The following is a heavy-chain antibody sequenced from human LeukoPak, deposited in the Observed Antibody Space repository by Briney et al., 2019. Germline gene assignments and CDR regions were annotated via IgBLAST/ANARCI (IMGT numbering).Heavy chain of an antibody. J-gene: IGHJ4*02. D-gene: IGHD4-17*01. CDR2: ISPDNGNT. Sequence: ASVKVACKASEYSLTRHGLNWVRQAPGQGLEWIGWISPDNGNTNNAQKVQGRITMTMDRSTSTVYMELRSLRSDDTAVYYCARETTGEFDYWGQGSLVTVSS. V-gene: IGHV1-18*01. CDR3: ARETTGEFDY. CDR1: EYSLTRHG.